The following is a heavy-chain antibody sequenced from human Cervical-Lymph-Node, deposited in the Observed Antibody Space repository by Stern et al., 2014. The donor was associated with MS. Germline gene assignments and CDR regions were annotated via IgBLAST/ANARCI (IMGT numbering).Heavy chain of an antibody. Sequence: VQLVESGPGLVKPSETLSLTCTVSGGSIRSYYWSWIRQPPGKGLEWIGYISYSGSTNYNPSLKSRVTIPVDPSRTQFSLKLSSVTAADTAVYYCASTSSGYYVSAYWGQGTLVTVSS. CDR2: ISYSGST. J-gene: IGHJ4*02. V-gene: IGHV4-59*08. CDR1: GGSIRSYY. D-gene: IGHD6-19*01. CDR3: ASTSSGYYVSAY.